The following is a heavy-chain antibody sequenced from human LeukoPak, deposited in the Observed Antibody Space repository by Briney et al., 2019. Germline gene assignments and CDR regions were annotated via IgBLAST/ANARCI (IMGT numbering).Heavy chain of an antibody. CDR3: AKGGDCYNSESYYFDY. CDR1: GFTFSSYA. CDR2: ISGSGGNT. D-gene: IGHD5-24*01. V-gene: IGHV3-23*01. J-gene: IGHJ4*02. Sequence: GGSLRLSCAASGFTFSSYAMSWVRQAPGKGLEWVSAISGSGGNTYYADSVKGRFTISRDNSKNTLYLQMNSLSAEDTAVYYCAKGGDCYNSESYYFDYWGKGTLVTVSS.